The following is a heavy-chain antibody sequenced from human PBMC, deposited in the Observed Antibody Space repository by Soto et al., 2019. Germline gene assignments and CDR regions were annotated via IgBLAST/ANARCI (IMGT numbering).Heavy chain of an antibody. CDR2: IYYGGST. V-gene: IGHV4-59*01. CDR1: GGSIRGYY. J-gene: IGHJ4*02. CDR3: ASCYYGSGSKY. Sequence: SETLSLTCTVSGGSIRGYYWCWIRQPPGKGLEWIGYIYYGGSTNYNPSLKSRVTISVDTSKNQFSLNLTSVTAADAAVYYCASCYYGSGSKYWGQGTQVPVSS. D-gene: IGHD3-10*01.